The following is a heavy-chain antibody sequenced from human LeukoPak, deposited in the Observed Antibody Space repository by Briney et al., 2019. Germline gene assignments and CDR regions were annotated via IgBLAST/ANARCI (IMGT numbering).Heavy chain of an antibody. J-gene: IGHJ6*03. CDR1: GFTFSSYS. CDR3: ARAGGHYYYYMDV. V-gene: IGHV3-21*01. CDR2: ISSSSSYI. Sequence: GGSLRLSCAASGFTFSSYSMNWVRQAPGKGLEWVSSISSSSSYIYYADSVKGRFTISRDNAKNSLYLQMNSLRAEDTAVYYCARAGGHYYYYMDVWGKGTTVTVSS. D-gene: IGHD3-16*01.